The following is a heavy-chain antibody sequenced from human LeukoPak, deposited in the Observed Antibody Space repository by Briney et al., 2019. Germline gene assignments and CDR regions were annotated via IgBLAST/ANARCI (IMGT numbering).Heavy chain of an antibody. V-gene: IGHV5-51*01. D-gene: IGHD2-15*01. Sequence: GESLKISCKGSGYSFSNDWIGWVRQMPGKGLEWMGIIYPGDSDTRYSPPFQGQVTISADKPISTAYLQWSSLEASDTAMYYCARRGCNGGSCYGYWGQGTLVTVSS. CDR2: IYPGDSDT. CDR3: ARRGCNGGSCYGY. J-gene: IGHJ4*02. CDR1: GYSFSNDW.